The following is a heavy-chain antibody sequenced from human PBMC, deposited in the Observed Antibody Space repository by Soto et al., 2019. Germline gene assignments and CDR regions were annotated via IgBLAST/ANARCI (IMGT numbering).Heavy chain of an antibody. CDR3: SHGGAPLTTVPTRGAFDI. D-gene: IGHD4-17*01. J-gene: IGHJ3*02. V-gene: IGHV4-31*03. CDR2: IYYSGST. Sequence: QVQLQESGPGLVKPSQTLSLTCTVSGGSISSGGYYWSWIRQHPGKGLEWIGYIYYSGSTYYNPSLKSRVTISVDTSKNQFSLKLSSVTAADTAVYYCSHGGAPLTTVPTRGAFDIWGQGTMVTVSS. CDR1: GGSISSGGYY.